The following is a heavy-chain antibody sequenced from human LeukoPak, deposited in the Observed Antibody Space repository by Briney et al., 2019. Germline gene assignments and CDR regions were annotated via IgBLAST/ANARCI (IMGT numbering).Heavy chain of an antibody. CDR1: GGSISSYY. CDR3: ARDSGQQLVHTYYYYGMDV. V-gene: IGHV4-4*07. J-gene: IGHJ6*02. D-gene: IGHD6-13*01. CDR2: IYTSGST. Sequence: PSETLSLTCTVSGGSISSYYWSWIRQPAGKGLEWIGRIYTSGSTNYNPSLKSRVTMPVDTSKNQFSLKLSSVTAADTAVYYCARDSGQQLVHTYYYYGMDVWGQGTTVTVSS.